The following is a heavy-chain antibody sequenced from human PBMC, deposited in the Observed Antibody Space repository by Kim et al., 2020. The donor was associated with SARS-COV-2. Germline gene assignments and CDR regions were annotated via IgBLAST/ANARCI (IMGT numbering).Heavy chain of an antibody. J-gene: IGHJ5*02. D-gene: IGHD6-19*01. CDR2: INNSGST. V-gene: IGHV4-39*01. Sequence: SETLSLTCTVSGGSISSSSYYWGWIRQPQGRGLEWFGSINNSGSTYSNPSPKSRVTISVDTSKNQSSLKLSSVTAADTAVYYCASLRRGAVAGIIGTSNNWFDPWGQGTLVTVSS. CDR1: GGSISSSSYY. CDR3: ASLRRGAVAGIIGTSNNWFDP.